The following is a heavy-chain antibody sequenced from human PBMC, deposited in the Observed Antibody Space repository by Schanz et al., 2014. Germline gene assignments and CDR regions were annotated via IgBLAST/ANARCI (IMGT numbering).Heavy chain of an antibody. CDR3: ARAGYDADNWFDP. D-gene: IGHD2-2*01. CDR1: GFTFTNYA. V-gene: IGHV3-23*04. Sequence: VQLVESGGGVVQPGRSLRLSCAASGFTFTNYAMSWVRQAPGKGLEWVSLISDSGDTAYYADSVKGRFTISRDNAKSSLYLQMNSLRAEDTAVYYCARAGYDADNWFDPWGQGTLVTVSS. J-gene: IGHJ5*02. CDR2: ISDSGDTA.